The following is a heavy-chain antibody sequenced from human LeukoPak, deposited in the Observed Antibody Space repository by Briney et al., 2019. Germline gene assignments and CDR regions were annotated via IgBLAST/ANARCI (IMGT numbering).Heavy chain of an antibody. J-gene: IGHJ3*02. D-gene: IGHD3-22*01. Sequence: PGGSLRLSCAASRFTFSSYTMNWVRQAPGKGLEWVASISYDSNYIYYADSVRGRVTISRDNAKNSLYLQMNSLRAEDTAVYYCASTYDSSGSAAFDIWGQGTMVTVSS. CDR1: RFTFSSYT. CDR2: ISYDSNYI. V-gene: IGHV3-21*01. CDR3: ASTYDSSGSAAFDI.